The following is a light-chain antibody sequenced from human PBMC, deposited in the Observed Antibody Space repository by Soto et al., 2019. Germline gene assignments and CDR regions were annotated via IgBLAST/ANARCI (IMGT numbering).Light chain of an antibody. V-gene: IGKV3-20*01. CDR1: QSGSSSY. CDR3: QHSANSPWT. J-gene: IGKJ1*01. Sequence: TRSSNIVSLSRGDRAKLSCGAGQSGSSSYLAWYQHKPGQAPRLLIHGASSRATGIPDKFSGSGSGADNRLTIRRLEPEHFSEYECQHSANSPWTFRQGTKVEIK. CDR2: GAS.